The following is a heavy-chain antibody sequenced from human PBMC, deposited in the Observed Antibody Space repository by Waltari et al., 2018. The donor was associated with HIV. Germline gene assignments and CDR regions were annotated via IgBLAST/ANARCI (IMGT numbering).Heavy chain of an antibody. CDR3: TRDGDPN. V-gene: IGHV3-21*01. J-gene: IGHJ4*02. Sequence: EVLLVQSGGGLVKPGGSLRPACDGSGFICSNFTMYWIRQVPGRGLEWVSSISTLGRTYYADSMKGRFTISRDNAKKSLYLQMNSLRAEDTAIYYCTRDGDPNWGQGTLVTVSS. CDR2: ISTLGRT. CDR1: GFICSNFT.